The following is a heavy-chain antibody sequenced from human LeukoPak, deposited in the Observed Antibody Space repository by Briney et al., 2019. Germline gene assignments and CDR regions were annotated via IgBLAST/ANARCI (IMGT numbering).Heavy chain of an antibody. CDR2: IGGRDGST. J-gene: IGHJ4*02. Sequence: GGSLRLSCAASGFTFSSYGMNWVRQAPGKGLEWVSAIGGRDGSTYYADSVKGRFTISRDNSKNTLYLQMNSLRAEDTAVYYCAKVGSGWYYFDYWGQGTLVTVSS. V-gene: IGHV3-23*01. D-gene: IGHD6-19*01. CDR3: AKVGSGWYYFDY. CDR1: GFTFSSYG.